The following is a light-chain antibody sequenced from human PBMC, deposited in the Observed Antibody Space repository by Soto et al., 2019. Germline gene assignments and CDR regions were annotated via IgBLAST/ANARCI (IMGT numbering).Light chain of an antibody. Sequence: QSALTQPASACGSPGQSVAISCTGTSSDVGGYNYVSWYQQHPVKAPKLMIYEVNKRPSGVPDRFSGSKSGNTASLTVSGLQAEDEADYYCSSYAGSSNVFGTGTKVTVL. J-gene: IGLJ1*01. V-gene: IGLV2-8*01. CDR3: SSYAGSSNV. CDR2: EVN. CDR1: SSDVGGYNY.